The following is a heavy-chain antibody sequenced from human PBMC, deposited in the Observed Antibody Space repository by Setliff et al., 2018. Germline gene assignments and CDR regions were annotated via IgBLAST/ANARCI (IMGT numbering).Heavy chain of an antibody. J-gene: IGHJ4*02. Sequence: GSLRLSCAASGFTFSDHYMDWVRQVPGKGLEWIGRITNKVKGYTTEYAASVRGRFTISRDDSKSSLYLQMNSLRTEDTAVYYCTRRSANSSADWGQGTLVTVSS. CDR3: TRRSANSSAD. CDR2: ITNKVKGYTT. D-gene: IGHD6-19*01. CDR1: GFTFSDHY. V-gene: IGHV3-72*01.